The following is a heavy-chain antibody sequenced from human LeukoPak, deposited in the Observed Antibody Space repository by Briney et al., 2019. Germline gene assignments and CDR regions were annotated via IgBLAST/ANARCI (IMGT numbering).Heavy chain of an antibody. V-gene: IGHV3-7*01. CDR1: AFTLRYSW. Sequence: PGGSLKLSCVASAFTLRYSWMSWVRHVPGKGLEWVSNIAQDGREKNYVDSVKGRFNISRDNDKNSLYLEMNSLRAEDTAVYYCARERQGSSWYDGKESFDYWGQGTLVTVSS. J-gene: IGHJ4*02. D-gene: IGHD6-13*01. CDR2: IAQDGREK. CDR3: ARERQGSSWYDGKESFDY.